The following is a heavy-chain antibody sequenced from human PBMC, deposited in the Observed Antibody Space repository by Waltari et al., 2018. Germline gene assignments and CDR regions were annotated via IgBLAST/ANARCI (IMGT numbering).Heavy chain of an antibody. D-gene: IGHD6-13*01. CDR2: SYYSGST. CDR1: GGSISSSSYY. J-gene: IGHJ4*02. Sequence: QLQLQESGPGLVKPSETLSLTCTVSGGSISSSSYYWGWSRQPPGKGLEWIGSSYYSGSTYYNPSLKSRVTISVDTSKNQFSLKLSSVTAADTAVYYCASRMGQQLVQFDYWGQGTLVTVSS. V-gene: IGHV4-39*07. CDR3: ASRMGQQLVQFDY.